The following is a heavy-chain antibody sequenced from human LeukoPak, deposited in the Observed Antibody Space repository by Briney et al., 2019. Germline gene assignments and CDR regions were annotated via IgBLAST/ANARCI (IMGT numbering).Heavy chain of an antibody. V-gene: IGHV3-30-3*01. CDR2: TSSDLNVK. Sequence: GGSLRLSCAASGFTFRNYVIHWVRQAPGKGLEWVAVTSSDLNVKLYADSVKGRFTISRDNSRSTLYLQMNGLRPEDTAIYYCAREGYYGSGSPPSLYFDYWGQGTLVTVSS. D-gene: IGHD3-10*01. CDR3: AREGYYGSGSPPSLYFDY. J-gene: IGHJ4*02. CDR1: GFTFRNYV.